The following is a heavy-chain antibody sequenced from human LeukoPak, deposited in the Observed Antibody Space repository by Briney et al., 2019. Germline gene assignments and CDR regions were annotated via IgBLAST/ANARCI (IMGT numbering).Heavy chain of an antibody. J-gene: IGHJ6*03. CDR1: GGSISSGDYY. CDR3: ARGGYSYGYPENPEDYYYMDV. D-gene: IGHD5-18*01. Sequence: ASQTLSLTCTVSGGSISSGDYYWSWIRQPPGKGLEWIGYIYYSGSTYYNPSLKSRVTISVDTSKNQFSLKLSSVTAADTAVYYCARGGYSYGYPENPEDYYYMDVWGKGTTVTVSS. CDR2: IYYSGST. V-gene: IGHV4-30-4*08.